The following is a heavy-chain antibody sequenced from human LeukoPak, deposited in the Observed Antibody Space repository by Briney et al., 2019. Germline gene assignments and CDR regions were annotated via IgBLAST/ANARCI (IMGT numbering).Heavy chain of an antibody. V-gene: IGHV4-59*13. D-gene: IGHD2-21*01. Sequence: PSETLSLTCTVSGESISGCYWTWIRQRPGKGLEWIGYIYYSGSTNYNPSLKSRVTISVDTAKNQFSLKLSSVTAADTAVYYCARGVVIAPQTFDYWGQGTLVTVSS. CDR2: IYYSGST. J-gene: IGHJ4*02. CDR3: ARGVVIAPQTFDY. CDR1: GESISGCY.